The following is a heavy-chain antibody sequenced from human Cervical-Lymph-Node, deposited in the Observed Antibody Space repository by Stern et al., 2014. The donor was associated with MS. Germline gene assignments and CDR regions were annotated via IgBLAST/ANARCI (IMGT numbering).Heavy chain of an antibody. Sequence: QVQLVESGGGVVQPGRSLRLSCAASGFTFSYYAMPWVRQAPGKGLEWVAVISYDGSDKNDAYSVKGRFTISRDNSRNTLYLQMNSLRVDDTAVYYCARGGAVATSDYYFDYWGQGSLVTVSS. D-gene: IGHD5-12*01. CDR2: ISYDGSDK. CDR1: GFTFSYYA. V-gene: IGHV3-30*04. CDR3: ARGGAVATSDYYFDY. J-gene: IGHJ4*02.